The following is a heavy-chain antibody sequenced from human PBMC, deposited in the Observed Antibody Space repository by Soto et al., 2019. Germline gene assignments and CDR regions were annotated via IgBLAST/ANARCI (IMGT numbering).Heavy chain of an antibody. CDR3: ARVVIGTTPLDY. V-gene: IGHV4-34*01. Sequence: PSETLSLTCTAYGWSFIGYYWSWIRQPPGKGLEWIGEINHSGSTNYNPSLKSRVTISVDTSKNQFSLKLSSVTAADTAVYYCARVVIGTTPLDYWGQGTLVTVSS. J-gene: IGHJ4*02. CDR1: GWSFIGYY. D-gene: IGHD1-1*01. CDR2: INHSGST.